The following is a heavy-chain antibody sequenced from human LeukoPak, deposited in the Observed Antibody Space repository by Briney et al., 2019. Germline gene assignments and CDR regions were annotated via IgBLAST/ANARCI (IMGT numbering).Heavy chain of an antibody. CDR1: GFTFSSYG. CDR2: ISNDGSNK. D-gene: IGHD1-26*01. Sequence: GGSLRLSCAASGFTFSSYGIHWVRQAPGKGLEWVAVISNDGSNKYYADSVKGLFTISRDNSKNTLCLQMNSLRAEDTAVYYCAKETGRWELEWGQGTLVTVSS. CDR3: AKETGRWELE. V-gene: IGHV3-30*18. J-gene: IGHJ4*02.